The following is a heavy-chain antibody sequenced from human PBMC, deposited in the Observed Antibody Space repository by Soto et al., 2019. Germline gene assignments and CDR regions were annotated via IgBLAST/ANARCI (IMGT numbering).Heavy chain of an antibody. CDR2: IYWDDDN. D-gene: IGHD6-13*01. V-gene: IGHV2-5*02. J-gene: IGHJ4*02. CDR3: ARINAGYLDY. CDR1: GFSLTTRGVG. Sequence: QITLKESGPTLVKPTQTLTLTCTVSGFSLTTRGVGVAWIRQSPSKALEWLGLIYWDDDNRSSPSLQSRLTITKDTSKNQVVLTMTNMDPVDTGTYYCARINAGYLDYWGQGTLVTVSS.